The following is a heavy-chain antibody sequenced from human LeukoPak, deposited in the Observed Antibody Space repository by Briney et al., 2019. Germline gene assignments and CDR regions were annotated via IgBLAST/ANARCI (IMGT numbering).Heavy chain of an antibody. Sequence: SQTLSLTCTVSGGSISSGVSYWSWIRQHPGKGLEWIGSHYHTGRIYHNPSLNSRVTISVDTSKNQFSLKLSSVTDADTAVYYCARDGSDNWGLFDNWGRGTLVTVSS. J-gene: IGHJ4*02. CDR2: HYHTGRI. CDR3: ARDGSDNWGLFDN. D-gene: IGHD1-1*01. CDR1: GGSISSGVSY. V-gene: IGHV4-31*03.